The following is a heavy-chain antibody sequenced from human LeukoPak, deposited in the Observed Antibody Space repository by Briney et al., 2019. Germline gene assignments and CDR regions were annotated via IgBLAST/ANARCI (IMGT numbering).Heavy chain of an antibody. CDR2: FYYSGST. J-gene: IGHJ2*01. CDR3: AASPTTPGGYLYWYFDL. Sequence: PSWTLSDTLLCTLCSHRHYLHYARCPRNPPGRALEWLRYFYYSGSTYYNPSLKSRVTISVDTSKNQFSLKLSSVTAADTAVYYCAASPTTPGGYLYWYFDLWGRGTLVTVSS. V-gene: IGHV4-39*01. D-gene: IGHD3-22*01. CDR1: LCSHRHYLHY.